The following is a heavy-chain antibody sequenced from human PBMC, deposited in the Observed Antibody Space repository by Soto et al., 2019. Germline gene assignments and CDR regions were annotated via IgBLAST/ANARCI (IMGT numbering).Heavy chain of an antibody. CDR1: GYTFTNYG. CDR2: ITTYNGNT. D-gene: IGHD6-13*01. CDR3: ARVDISSWYVGWFDP. J-gene: IGHJ5*02. V-gene: IGHV1-18*01. Sequence: QVPLVQSGAEVKKPGASVKVSCKASGYTFTNYGISWVRQAPGQGLEWMGWITTYNGNTNYAQKLQGRVTMTTDTSTSTAYMELRSLRSDDTAVYYCARVDISSWYVGWFDPWGQGTLVTVSS.